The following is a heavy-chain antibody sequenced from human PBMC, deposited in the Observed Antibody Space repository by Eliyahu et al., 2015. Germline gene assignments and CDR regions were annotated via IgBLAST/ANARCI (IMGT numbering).Heavy chain of an antibody. CDR1: RDSIVNYW. Sequence: QVQLRESGPGLVKPSETLSLTCTVSRDSIVNYWWGWIRQSPGQGLEWIAYIHHTGATSYNPSLKSRVTISIDTSNQQLFLYLSSVTATDTAVYYCAAYGSGSYYKAFDVWGQGTTVTVSS. CDR2: IHHTGAT. CDR3: AAYGSGSYYKAFDV. D-gene: IGHD3-10*01. V-gene: IGHV4-59*03. J-gene: IGHJ6*02.